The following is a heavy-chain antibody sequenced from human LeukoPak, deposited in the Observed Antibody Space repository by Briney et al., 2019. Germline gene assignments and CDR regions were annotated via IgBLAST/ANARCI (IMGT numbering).Heavy chain of an antibody. CDR2: IYYSGST. J-gene: IGHJ5*02. CDR3: ARHYGFSWFDP. V-gene: IGHV4-59*08. Sequence: SETLSLTCTVSGGSISSYYWSWIRQPPGKGLEWIGHIYYSGSTNYNSSLKSRVTISVDTSKNQFSLKLSSVTAADTAVYYCARHYGFSWFDPWGQGTLVTVSS. CDR1: GGSISSYY. D-gene: IGHD3-3*01.